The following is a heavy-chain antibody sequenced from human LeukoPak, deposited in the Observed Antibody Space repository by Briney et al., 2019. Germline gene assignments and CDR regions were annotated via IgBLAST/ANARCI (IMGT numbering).Heavy chain of an antibody. CDR1: GFTFSSYA. CDR2: ISGSGGST. CDR3: AKSEYYYDSSGYHALFDY. V-gene: IGHV3-23*01. D-gene: IGHD3-22*01. Sequence: GGSLRLSCAASGFTFSSYAMSWVRQAPGKGLEWVSAISGSGGSTYYADSVKGRFTISRDNSKNTLYLQVNSLRAEDTAVYYCAKSEYYYDSSGYHALFDYWGQGTLVTVSS. J-gene: IGHJ4*02.